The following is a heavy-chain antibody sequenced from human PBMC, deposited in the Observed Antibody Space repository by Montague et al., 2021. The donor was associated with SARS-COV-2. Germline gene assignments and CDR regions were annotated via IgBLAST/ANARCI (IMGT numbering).Heavy chain of an antibody. CDR1: GFSFSTDW. Sequence: SLRLSCAASGFSFSTDWMSWVRQAPGKGLEWVANINGDGSAKSYVDSVKGRFTISRDNANNSLYLQMNSLRAEDAAVYYCARESDTKGDYWGQGTLVSVSS. D-gene: IGHD2-8*01. CDR2: INGDGSAK. CDR3: ARESDTKGDY. J-gene: IGHJ4*02. V-gene: IGHV3-7*03.